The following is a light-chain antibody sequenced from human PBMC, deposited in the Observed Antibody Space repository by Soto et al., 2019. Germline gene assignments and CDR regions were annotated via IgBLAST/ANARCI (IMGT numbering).Light chain of an antibody. CDR1: QSVTSN. CDR3: QQYNSWPPLT. J-gene: IGKJ4*01. Sequence: EIVMTQSPATLPVSPGERATLSCRASQSVTSNLAWYQQKPGQAPRLLIYGASTRATGIPARFSGSGAGTEFTLTISSLKSEDFAVYYCQQYNSWPPLTFGGGTKVEIK. V-gene: IGKV3D-15*01. CDR2: GAS.